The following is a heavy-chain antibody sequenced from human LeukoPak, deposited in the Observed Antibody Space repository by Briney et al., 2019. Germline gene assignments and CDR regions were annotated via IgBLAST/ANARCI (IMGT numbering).Heavy chain of an antibody. CDR1: GDSISNSNW. J-gene: IGHJ4*02. Sequence: SVTLSLTCDVSGDSISNSNWWSWVRQPPGKGLEWVGEISHSGSINYNPSLKSRVIISMDKSKNHFSLKLSSVTAADTAVYYCAVIDSSGYPTSYWGQGTLVTVSS. D-gene: IGHD3-22*01. CDR3: AVIDSSGYPTSY. V-gene: IGHV4-4*02. CDR2: ISHSGSI.